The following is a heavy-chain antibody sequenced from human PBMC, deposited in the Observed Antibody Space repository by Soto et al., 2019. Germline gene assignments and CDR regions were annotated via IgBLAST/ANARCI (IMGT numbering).Heavy chain of an antibody. V-gene: IGHV3-11*03. CDR3: AKSFSSNWYDYFDY. Sequence: PGGSLRLSCAASGFTFSDYYMSWIRQAPGKGLEYISYISSSSGSTNYADSVKGRFTISRDKSKNTLYLQMNSLRAEDTALYYCAKSFSSNWYDYFDYWGQGSLVTVSS. D-gene: IGHD6-13*01. CDR2: ISSSSGST. J-gene: IGHJ4*02. CDR1: GFTFSDYY.